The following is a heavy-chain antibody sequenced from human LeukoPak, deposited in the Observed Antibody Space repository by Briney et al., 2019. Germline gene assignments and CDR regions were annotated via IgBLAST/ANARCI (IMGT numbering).Heavy chain of an antibody. J-gene: IGHJ4*02. V-gene: IGHV4-59*01. CDR1: GGSISSYY. Sequence: SETLSLTCTVSGGSISSYYWSWIRQPPGKGLEWIGYIYNSGSTNYNPSLKSRVSISVDTSKNQLSMKLSSVTAADAAVYYCARGSDFGDYWGQGTLVTVSS. CDR2: IYNSGST. D-gene: IGHD4-17*01. CDR3: ARGSDFGDY.